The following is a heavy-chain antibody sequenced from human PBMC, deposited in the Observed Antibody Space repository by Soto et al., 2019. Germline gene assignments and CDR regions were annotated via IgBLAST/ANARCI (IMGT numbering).Heavy chain of an antibody. CDR3: AKYCGGDCYNVFDI. CDR1: GLTFSSNA. Sequence: PGRSLRLSCAASGLTFSSNAMTWARQAPGKGLEWVSSISGSDGTTYHADPVKGRFTISRDNSKNTLYLQMNSLRAEDTAVYYCAKYCGGDCYNVFDIWGQGTMVTVSS. D-gene: IGHD2-21*02. CDR2: ISGSDGTT. V-gene: IGHV3-23*01. J-gene: IGHJ3*02.